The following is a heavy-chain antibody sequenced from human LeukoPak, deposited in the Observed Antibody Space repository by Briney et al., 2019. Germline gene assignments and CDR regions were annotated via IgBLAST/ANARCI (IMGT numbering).Heavy chain of an antibody. CDR3: ARGQDHYYYYYMDV. CDR2: IYTSGST. Sequence: PSENLSLTCTVSGGSISSYYWSWIRQPAGKGLEWIGRIYTSGSTNYNPSLKSRVTMSVDTSKNQFSLKLSSVTAADTAVYYCARGQDHYYYYYMDVWGKGTTVTVSS. V-gene: IGHV4-4*07. J-gene: IGHJ6*03. CDR1: GGSISSYY.